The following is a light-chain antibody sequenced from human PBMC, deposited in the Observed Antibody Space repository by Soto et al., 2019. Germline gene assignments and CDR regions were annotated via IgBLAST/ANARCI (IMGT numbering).Light chain of an antibody. CDR2: DAS. J-gene: IGKJ5*01. Sequence: IVLTQSPATLSLSPGERPTLSCGPTQSVSRNYLAWYQQKPGLAPSLLIYDASSRATGIPDRFSGSGSGTDFTLTISRLETEDFAVYHCQQYGRSPPITFGQGTRLEI. V-gene: IGKV3D-20*01. CDR1: QSVSRNY. CDR3: QQYGRSPPIT.